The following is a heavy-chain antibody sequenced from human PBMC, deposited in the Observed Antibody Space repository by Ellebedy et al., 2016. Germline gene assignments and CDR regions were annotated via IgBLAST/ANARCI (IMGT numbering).Heavy chain of an antibody. D-gene: IGHD2-2*02. V-gene: IGHV1/OR15-3*02. CDR3: ARSLLIHCSSTSCYSQQTYYYYGMDV. CDR1: GYTFTGYY. Sequence: ASVKVSCKASGYTFTGYYMHWVRQAPGQRLEWMGWINAGHGNTKYSQKFQGRVTITRDTSVSTAYMELSSLRSEDTAVYYCARSLLIHCSSTSCYSQQTYYYYGMDVWGQGTTVTVSS. CDR2: INAGHGNT. J-gene: IGHJ6*02.